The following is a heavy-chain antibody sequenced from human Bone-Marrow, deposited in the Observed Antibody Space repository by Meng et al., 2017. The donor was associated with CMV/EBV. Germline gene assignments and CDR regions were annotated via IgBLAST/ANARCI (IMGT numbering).Heavy chain of an antibody. J-gene: IGHJ6*01. CDR3: ARPGGGPYFGFEV. Sequence: ASVKVSCKASGYTFTRSIIHWVRQAPGQGLEWMGIINPSGGSTTYAQKFQGRVSMTRDTSTSTVYMDLSSLTFEDTAVYYCARPGGGPYFGFEVWGQGTTVTVSS. D-gene: IGHD2-8*02. V-gene: IGHV1-46*01. CDR1: GYTFTRSI. CDR2: INPSGGST.